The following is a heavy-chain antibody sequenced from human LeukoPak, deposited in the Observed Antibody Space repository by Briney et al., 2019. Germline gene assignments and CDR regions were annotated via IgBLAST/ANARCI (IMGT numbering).Heavy chain of an antibody. J-gene: IGHJ5*02. V-gene: IGHV3-30-3*01. CDR3: ARDLGSSAAAQFDL. D-gene: IGHD6-13*01. CDR2: ISYDGSNK. Sequence: GGSLRLSCAASGFTFSSYAMSWVRQAPGKGLEWVAVISYDGSNKYYADSVKGRFTISRDNAKNSLFLQMSSLRAEDTAIYYCARDLGSSAAAQFDLWGQGTLVTVSS. CDR1: GFTFSSYA.